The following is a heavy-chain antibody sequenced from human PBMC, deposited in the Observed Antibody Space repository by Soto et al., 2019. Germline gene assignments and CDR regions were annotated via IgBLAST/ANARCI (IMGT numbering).Heavy chain of an antibody. Sequence: PSETLSLTCTVSGGSISSSSYYWGWIRQPPGKGLEWIGSIYYSGSTNYNPSLKSRVTISVDTSKNQFSLKLSSVTAADTAVYYCARSRAYYDFWSGWYYFDYWGQGTLVTVSS. D-gene: IGHD3-3*01. CDR3: ARSRAYYDFWSGWYYFDY. CDR1: GGSISSSSYY. CDR2: IYYSGST. J-gene: IGHJ4*02. V-gene: IGHV4-39*07.